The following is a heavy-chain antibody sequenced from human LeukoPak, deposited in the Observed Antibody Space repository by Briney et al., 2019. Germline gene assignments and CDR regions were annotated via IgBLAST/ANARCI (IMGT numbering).Heavy chain of an antibody. CDR3: ARHGSGGYYSLYYYYGMDV. J-gene: IGHJ6*02. Sequence: PSETLSLTCTVSGDSISNYYWSWIRQTPGKGLEWIGYIHTSGSTYYNPSLKSRVTISVDTSKNQFSLKLSSVTAADTAVYYCARHGSGGYYSLYYYYGMDVWGQGTTVTVSS. D-gene: IGHD3-22*01. V-gene: IGHV4-4*09. CDR1: GDSISNYY. CDR2: IHTSGST.